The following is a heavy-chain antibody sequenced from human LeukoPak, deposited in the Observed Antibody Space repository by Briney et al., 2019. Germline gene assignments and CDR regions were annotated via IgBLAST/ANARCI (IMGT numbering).Heavy chain of an antibody. Sequence: GGSLRLSCAGSGFTFSSYNMNWVRQAPGKGLEWVSSITSGSSYIYYADSVKGRFTISRDNAKNSLYLQMNSLRAEDTAVYYCARDPYSGSYGNYYYYFMDVWGKGTKVTISS. J-gene: IGHJ6*03. V-gene: IGHV3-21*01. D-gene: IGHD1-26*01. CDR2: ITSGSSYI. CDR1: GFTFSSYN. CDR3: ARDPYSGSYGNYYYYFMDV.